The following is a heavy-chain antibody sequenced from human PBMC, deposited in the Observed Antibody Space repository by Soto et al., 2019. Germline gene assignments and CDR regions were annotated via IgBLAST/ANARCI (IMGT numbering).Heavy chain of an antibody. D-gene: IGHD2-15*01. CDR3: ARDRGCSGGSCYYYYYYMDV. Sequence: GGSLRLSCAASGFTFSDYYMSWIRQAPGKGLEWVSYISSSGSTIYYADSVKGRFTISRDNAKNSLYLQMNSLRAEDTAVYYWARDRGCSGGSCYYYYYYMDVWGKGTTVTVSS. CDR1: GFTFSDYY. CDR2: ISSSGSTI. V-gene: IGHV3-11*01. J-gene: IGHJ6*03.